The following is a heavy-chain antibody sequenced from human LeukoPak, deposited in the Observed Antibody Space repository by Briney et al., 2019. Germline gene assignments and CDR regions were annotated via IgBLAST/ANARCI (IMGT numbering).Heavy chain of an antibody. D-gene: IGHD6-19*01. CDR3: ARDEPYSSGWYYFDY. CDR1: GYTFTDYG. J-gene: IGHJ4*01. V-gene: IGHV1-18*01. CDR2: ISGYNGNS. Sequence: GASVKVSCKSSGYTFTDYGISWVRQAPGQGLEWMGWISGYNGNSKYAHKVQGRVTMTTDTSTSTTYMELRSLRSDDTAVYYCARDEPYSSGWYYFDYWGQEPWSPSPQ.